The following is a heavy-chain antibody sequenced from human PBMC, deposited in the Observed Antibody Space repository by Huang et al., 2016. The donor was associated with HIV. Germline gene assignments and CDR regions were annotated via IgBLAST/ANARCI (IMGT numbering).Heavy chain of an antibody. CDR1: SNYG. D-gene: IGHD5-12*01. CDR2: ISYDGNG. Sequence: SNYGMHWVRQAPGKGLEWVAVISYDGNGFYADSVRGRFTISRDNSKNIVYLQMNSLRAEDTAVYYCAKETPDNSGWTWYFDYWGQGSLVTVSS. CDR3: AKETPDNSGWTWYFDY. V-gene: IGHV3-30*18. J-gene: IGHJ4*02.